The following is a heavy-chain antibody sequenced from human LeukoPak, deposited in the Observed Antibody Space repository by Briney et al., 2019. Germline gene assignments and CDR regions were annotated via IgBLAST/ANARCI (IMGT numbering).Heavy chain of an antibody. D-gene: IGHD3-10*01. CDR1: GFTFSNYW. CDR3: ARTIRGY. CDR2: IKEDGSEK. Sequence: GSLRLSCAASGFTFSNYWMSWVRQAPGKGLEWVANIKEDGSEKYYVDSVKGRFTISRDNAKNSLYLQMNSLRAEDTAVYYCARTIRGYWGQRTLVTISS. V-gene: IGHV3-7*01. J-gene: IGHJ4*02.